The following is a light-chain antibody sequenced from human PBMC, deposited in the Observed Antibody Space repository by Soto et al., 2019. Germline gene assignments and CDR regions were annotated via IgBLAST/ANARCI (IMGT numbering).Light chain of an antibody. Sequence: QSVLTQPASVSGSPGQSITISCTGTSSDVGSYNLVSWYQQHPGKAPKLMIYEVSKRPSGVSNRFSGSKSGNTASLTISGLQAEDEADYNCCSYAGSSISYVFGSGSKVTVL. V-gene: IGLV2-23*02. CDR2: EVS. CDR1: SSDVGSYNL. CDR3: CSYAGSSISYV. J-gene: IGLJ1*01.